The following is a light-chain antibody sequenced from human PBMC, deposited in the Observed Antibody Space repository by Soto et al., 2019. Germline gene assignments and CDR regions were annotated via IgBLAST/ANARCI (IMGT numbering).Light chain of an antibody. CDR2: AAS. CDR1: QNIANF. Sequence: DIQMTQSPSSLSASVGDRVTITCRASQNIANFLNWSQQKPGKAPKLLIYAASSLQSGVPSRFSGGGFGTDFTLTISSIQSEDFATYYCQQNSSPPPITFGQGTRLDIK. CDR3: QQNSSPPPIT. V-gene: IGKV1-39*01. J-gene: IGKJ5*01.